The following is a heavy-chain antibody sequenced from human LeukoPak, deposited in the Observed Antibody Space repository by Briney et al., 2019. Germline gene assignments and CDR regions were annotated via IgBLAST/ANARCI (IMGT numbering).Heavy chain of an antibody. D-gene: IGHD2-2*01. Sequence: ASVKVSCKASGYTFTGYYMHWVRQALRQGLEWMGWINPNSGGTNYAQKFQGRVTMTRDTSISTAYMELSRLRSDDTAVYYCARGYCSSTSCHKGIWNWFDPWGLGTLVTVSS. V-gene: IGHV1-2*02. CDR1: GYTFTGYY. J-gene: IGHJ5*02. CDR3: ARGYCSSTSCHKGIWNWFDP. CDR2: INPNSGGT.